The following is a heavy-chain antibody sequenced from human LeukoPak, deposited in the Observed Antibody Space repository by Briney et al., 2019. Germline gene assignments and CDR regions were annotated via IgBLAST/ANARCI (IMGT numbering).Heavy chain of an antibody. CDR2: IKEDGSEK. J-gene: IGHJ3*02. CDR3: ARGFDGVQAFDI. V-gene: IGHV3-7*01. CDR1: GFTFSSYA. D-gene: IGHD3-16*01. Sequence: PGGSLRLSCAASGFTFSSYAMSWVRQAPGKGLEWVANIKEDGSEKYYVDSVKGRFTISRDNAKKSLYLQMNSLRAEDTAVYYCARGFDGVQAFDIWGQGTMVTVSS.